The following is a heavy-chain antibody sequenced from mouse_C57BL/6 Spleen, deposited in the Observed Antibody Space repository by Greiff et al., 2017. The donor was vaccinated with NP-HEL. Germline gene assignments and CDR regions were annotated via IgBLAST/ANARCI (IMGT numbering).Heavy chain of an antibody. CDR2: ISYDGSN. CDR3: AREGNYAMDY. Sequence: EVQLQESGPGLVKPSQSLSLTCSVTGYSITSGYYWNWIRQFPGNKLEWMGYISYDGSNNYNPSLKNRIPITRDTSKNQFFLKLNSVTTEDTATYYCAREGNYAMDYWGQGTSVTVSS. V-gene: IGHV3-6*01. CDR1: GYSITSGYY. J-gene: IGHJ4*01.